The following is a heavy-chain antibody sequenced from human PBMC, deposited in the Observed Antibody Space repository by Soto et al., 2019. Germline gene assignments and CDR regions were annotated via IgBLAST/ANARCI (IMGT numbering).Heavy chain of an antibody. CDR3: ARDRQWEPLLY. D-gene: IGHD1-26*01. CDR2: VSAYNRNN. J-gene: IGHJ4*02. V-gene: IGHV1-18*01. CDR1: GYTFRNYG. Sequence: QAQLVQSGSEVKKPGASVRVSCKASGYTFRNYGITRVREAPGQGLEWMGWVSAYNRNNNYAQKFEDRVTMTTDTATSTAYMELRGLRSDDTAIYYCARDRQWEPLLYWGQGTLVTVSS.